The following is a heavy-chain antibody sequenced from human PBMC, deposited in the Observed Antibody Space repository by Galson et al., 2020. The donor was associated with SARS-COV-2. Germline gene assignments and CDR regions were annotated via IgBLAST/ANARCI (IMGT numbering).Heavy chain of an antibody. Sequence: SCAASGFTFSSYGMHWVRQAPGKGLEWVAVIWYDGSNKYYADSVKGRFTISRDNSKNTLYLQMNSLRAEDTAVYYCARDDYGSGRGYYGMDVGGQGTTVSVSS. J-gene: IGHJ6*02. CDR1: GFTFSSYG. CDR3: ARDDYGSGRGYYGMDV. CDR2: IWYDGSNK. V-gene: IGHV3-33*01. D-gene: IGHD3-10*01.